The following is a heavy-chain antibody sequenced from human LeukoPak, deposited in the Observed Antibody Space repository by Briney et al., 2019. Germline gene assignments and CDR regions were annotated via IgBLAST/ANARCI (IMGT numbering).Heavy chain of an antibody. J-gene: IGHJ4*02. V-gene: IGHV3-23*01. CDR1: GFTFSSYA. CDR2: ISGSGGST. Sequence: GGSLRLSCAASGFTFSSYAMSWVRQAPGKGLEWVSGISGSGGSTYYADSVKGRFTISRDNAKNTLYLQMNSLRAEDTAVYYCARRNLGNFDYWGQGTLVTVSS. D-gene: IGHD1-14*01. CDR3: ARRNLGNFDY.